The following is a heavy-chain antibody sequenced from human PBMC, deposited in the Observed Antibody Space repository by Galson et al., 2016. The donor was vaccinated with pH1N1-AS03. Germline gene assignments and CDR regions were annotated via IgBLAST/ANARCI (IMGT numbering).Heavy chain of an antibody. CDR2: MNPNSDNT. V-gene: IGHV1-8*01. Sequence: SVKVSCKASGYTFTSYDINWVRQATGQGLEWMGWMNPNSDNTGYAQKFQGRVTMTRDTSTSTVYMELSRLRSADTAVYYCARTPAEMATISFDYWGQGTLVTASS. CDR3: ARTPAEMATISFDY. J-gene: IGHJ4*02. CDR1: GYTFTSYD. D-gene: IGHD5-24*01.